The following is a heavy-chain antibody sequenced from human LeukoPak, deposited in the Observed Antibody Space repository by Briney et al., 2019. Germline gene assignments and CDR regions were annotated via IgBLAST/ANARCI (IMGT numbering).Heavy chain of an antibody. CDR2: INHSGST. D-gene: IGHD3-3*01. J-gene: IGHJ6*03. CDR1: GGSFSGYY. Sequence: SETLSLTCAVYGGSFSGYYWSWIRQPPGEGLEWIGEINHSGSTNYNPSLKSRVTISVDTSKNQFSLKLSSVTAADTAVYYCARGRLRITILDYMDVWGKGTTVTVSS. V-gene: IGHV4-34*01. CDR3: ARGRLRITILDYMDV.